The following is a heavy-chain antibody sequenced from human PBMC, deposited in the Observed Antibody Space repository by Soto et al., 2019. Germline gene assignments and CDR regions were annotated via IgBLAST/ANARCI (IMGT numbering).Heavy chain of an antibody. J-gene: IGHJ5*02. CDR3: ARVWRSPHDGSAP. Sequence: SETLSLTCAVYGGSFSGYYWSWIRQPPGKGLEWIGEINHSGSTNYNPSLKSRVTISVDTSKNQFSLKLSSVTAADTAVYYGARVWRSPHDGSAPGGQGTLVTVSS. CDR2: INHSGST. CDR1: GGSFSGYY. D-gene: IGHD1-1*01. V-gene: IGHV4-34*01.